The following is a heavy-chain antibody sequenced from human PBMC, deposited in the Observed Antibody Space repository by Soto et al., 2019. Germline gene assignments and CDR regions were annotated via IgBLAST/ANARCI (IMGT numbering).Heavy chain of an antibody. CDR3: ARAPWFWELLGGMDV. CDR1: GGTFSSYT. J-gene: IGHJ6*02. CDR2: IIPILGIA. D-gene: IGHD3-10*01. V-gene: IGHV1-69*02. Sequence: QVQLVQSGAEVKKPGSSVKVSCKASGGTFSSYTISWVRQAPGQGLEWMGMIIPILGIANYAQKFQGRVTITEDKSTSTAYMELSSLRSEDTAVYYCARAPWFWELLGGMDVWGQGTTVTVSS.